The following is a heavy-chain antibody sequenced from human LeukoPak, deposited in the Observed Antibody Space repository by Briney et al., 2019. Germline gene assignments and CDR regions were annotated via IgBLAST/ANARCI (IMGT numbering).Heavy chain of an antibody. CDR1: GGSFSGYY. V-gene: IGHV4-34*01. CDR3: ARRRYYDSSGYTFDY. D-gene: IGHD3-22*01. J-gene: IGHJ4*02. CDR2: INHSGST. Sequence: SETLSLTCAVYGGSFSGYYWSWIRQPPGKGLEWIGEINHSGSTNYNPSLKSRVTISVDTSKNQFSLKLSSVTAADTAVYYCARRRYYDSSGYTFDYWGQGTLVTVSS.